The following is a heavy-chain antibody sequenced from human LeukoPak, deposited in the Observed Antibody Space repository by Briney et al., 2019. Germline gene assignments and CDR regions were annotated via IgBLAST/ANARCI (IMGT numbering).Heavy chain of an antibody. Sequence: GESLKISCKGSGYSFTSYRIGWVCQMPGKGLEWMGIIYPGDSDTRYSPSFQGQVTISADKSISTAYLQWSSLKASDTAMYYCARTGMYSSSWTDTYYFDYWGQGTLVTVSS. D-gene: IGHD6-13*01. CDR1: GYSFTSYR. CDR2: IYPGDSDT. CDR3: ARTGMYSSSWTDTYYFDY. J-gene: IGHJ4*02. V-gene: IGHV5-51*01.